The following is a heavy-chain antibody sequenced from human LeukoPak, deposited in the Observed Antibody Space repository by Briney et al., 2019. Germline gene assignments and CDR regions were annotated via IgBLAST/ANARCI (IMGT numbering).Heavy chain of an antibody. Sequence: SWIRQSPGKGLEWVANIKQDGNEKYYVDSVKGRFTISRDNAKNSLYLQMNSLRAEDTAVYYCARKDYTSSWYFLYWGQGTLVTVSS. J-gene: IGHJ4*02. CDR2: IKQDGNEK. CDR3: ARKDYTSSWYFLY. V-gene: IGHV3-7*01. D-gene: IGHD6-13*01.